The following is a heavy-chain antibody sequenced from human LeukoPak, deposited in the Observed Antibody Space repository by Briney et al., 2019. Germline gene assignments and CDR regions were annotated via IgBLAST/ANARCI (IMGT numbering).Heavy chain of an antibody. CDR1: GFTFSSYG. J-gene: IGHJ4*02. Sequence: PGGSLRLSCAASGFTFSSYGMHWVRQAPGKGLEWVAVIWYDGSNKYYADPVKGRFTISRDNSKNTLYLQMNSLRAEDTAVYYCAREGSTGRSFDYWGQGTLVTVSS. D-gene: IGHD3-10*01. V-gene: IGHV3-33*01. CDR3: AREGSTGRSFDY. CDR2: IWYDGSNK.